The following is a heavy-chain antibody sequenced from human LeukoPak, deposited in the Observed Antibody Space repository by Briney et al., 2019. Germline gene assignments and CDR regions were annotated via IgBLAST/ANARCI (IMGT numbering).Heavy chain of an antibody. Sequence: SETLSLTCTVSGGSISSSSYYWGWIRQPPGKGLEWIGSIYYSGSTYYNPSLKSRVTISVDTSKNQFSLKLSSVTAADTAVYYCARVTPSGMDVWGQGTTVTVSS. CDR3: ARVTPSGMDV. J-gene: IGHJ6*02. V-gene: IGHV4-39*07. CDR1: GGSISSSSYY. CDR2: IYYSGST.